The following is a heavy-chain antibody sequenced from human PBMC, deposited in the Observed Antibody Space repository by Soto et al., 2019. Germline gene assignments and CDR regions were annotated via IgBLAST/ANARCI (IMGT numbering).Heavy chain of an antibody. CDR2: IYYSGST. J-gene: IGHJ5*02. Sequence: SETLSLTCTVSGGSISSGGYYWSWIRQHPGKGLEWIGYIYYSGSTYYNPSLKSRVTISVDTSKNQSSLKLSSVTAADTAVYYCARGIQLWPGTNWFDPWGQGTLVTVSS. CDR3: ARGIQLWPGTNWFDP. D-gene: IGHD5-18*01. V-gene: IGHV4-31*03. CDR1: GGSISSGGYY.